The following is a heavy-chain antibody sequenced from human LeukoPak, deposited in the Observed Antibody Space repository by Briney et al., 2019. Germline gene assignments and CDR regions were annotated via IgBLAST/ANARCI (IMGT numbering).Heavy chain of an antibody. CDR3: AKGSATPY. CDR1: GFTFSSNA. J-gene: IGHJ4*02. D-gene: IGHD1-26*01. Sequence: GGSLRLSCAVSGFTFSSNAMTWVRQAPGKGLEWVSSITDSGGGIQYADSVKGRFTISRDNSKNTLYLQMNSLRAEDTAVYYCAKGSATPYWGQGTLVTVST. CDR2: ITDSGGGI. V-gene: IGHV3-23*01.